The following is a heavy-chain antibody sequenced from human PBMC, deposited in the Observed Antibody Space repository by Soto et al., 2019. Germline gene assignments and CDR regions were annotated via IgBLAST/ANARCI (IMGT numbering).Heavy chain of an antibody. CDR3: ARDRGYNWNYGWFDP. Sequence: QVQLVQSGAEVKKPGASVKVSCKASGYTFTSYGISWVRQAPGQGLEWMGRISAYNGNTNHAQKRQGRVTMTTDTSTSTAYMELRSLRSDDTAVYYCARDRGYNWNYGWFDPWGQGTLVTVSS. V-gene: IGHV1-18*01. J-gene: IGHJ5*02. D-gene: IGHD1-7*01. CDR2: ISAYNGNT. CDR1: GYTFTSYG.